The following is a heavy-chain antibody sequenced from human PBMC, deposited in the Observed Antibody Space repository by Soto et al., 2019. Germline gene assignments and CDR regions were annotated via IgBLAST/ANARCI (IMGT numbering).Heavy chain of an antibody. CDR1: GGSISNGDYY. Sequence: KPSETLSLTCTISGGSISNGDYYWNWIRQSPGKGLEWIGYIYYSGSTYYNPSLKSRVTMFVDTSNNQFSLKLTSVTVADTAVYYCAREPVPDHVYYGLDVWGQGTTVTVS. CDR3: AREPVPDHVYYGLDV. CDR2: IYYSGST. D-gene: IGHD2-8*01. J-gene: IGHJ6*02. V-gene: IGHV4-30-4*01.